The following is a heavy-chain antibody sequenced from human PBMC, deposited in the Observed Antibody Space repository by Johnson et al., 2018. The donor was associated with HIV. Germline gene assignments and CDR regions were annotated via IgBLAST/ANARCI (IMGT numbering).Heavy chain of an antibody. CDR1: GFTFSTYW. CDR3: AREWGMITFGGVIPRNAFDI. Sequence: VQLVESGGGLVQPGGSLRLSCAASGFTFSTYWMSWVRQAPGKGLEWVANIKQDGSEKNYVNPVKGRFTISRDNAKNSLYLQMNSLRGDDTAIYYCAREWGMITFGGVIPRNAFDIWGQGTMVTVSS. D-gene: IGHD3-16*01. CDR2: IKQDGSEK. J-gene: IGHJ3*02. V-gene: IGHV3-7*05.